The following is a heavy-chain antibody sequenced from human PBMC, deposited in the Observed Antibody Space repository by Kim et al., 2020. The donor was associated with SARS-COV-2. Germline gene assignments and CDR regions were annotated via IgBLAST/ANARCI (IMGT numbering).Heavy chain of an antibody. D-gene: IGHD5-18*01. Sequence: ASVKVSCKASGYTFTGYYMHWVRQAPGQGLEWMGRINPNSGGTNYAQKFQGRVTMTRDTSISTAYMELSRLRSDDTAVYYCARGRIQLWLKRRGDAFDIWGQGTMVTVSS. CDR1: GYTFTGYY. V-gene: IGHV1-2*06. CDR2: INPNSGGT. J-gene: IGHJ3*02. CDR3: ARGRIQLWLKRRGDAFDI.